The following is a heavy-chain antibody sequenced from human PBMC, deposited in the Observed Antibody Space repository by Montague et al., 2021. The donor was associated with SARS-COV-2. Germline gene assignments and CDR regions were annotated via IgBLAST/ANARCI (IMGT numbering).Heavy chain of an antibody. Sequence: TLSLTCTVSGGSISGGSHYWSWIRQPAGKGLEWIGRIDTSGXTXYXXSLKSRVTISVDTSKNQFSLKLSSVTAADTAVYYCARRIDYYGIDVWGQGTTVTVSS. CDR1: GGSISGGSHY. J-gene: IGHJ6*02. V-gene: IGHV4-61*02. D-gene: IGHD1-26*01. CDR2: IDTSGXT. CDR3: ARRIDYYGIDV.